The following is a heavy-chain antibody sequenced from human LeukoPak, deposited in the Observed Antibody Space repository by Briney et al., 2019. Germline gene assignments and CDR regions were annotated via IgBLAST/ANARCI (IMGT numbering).Heavy chain of an antibody. J-gene: IGHJ4*02. CDR2: IYYSGST. CDR1: GGSISSSSYY. D-gene: IGHD6-19*01. Sequence: SETLSLTCTVSGGSISSSSYYWGWIRQPPGKGLEWIGSIYYSGSTYYNPSLKSRVTISVDTSKNQFSLKLSSVTAADTAVYYCARDVAVAGTGDYFDYWGQGTLVTVSS. CDR3: ARDVAVAGTGDYFDY. V-gene: IGHV4-39*02.